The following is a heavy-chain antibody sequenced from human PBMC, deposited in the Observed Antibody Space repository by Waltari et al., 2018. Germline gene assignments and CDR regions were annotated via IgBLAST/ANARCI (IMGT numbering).Heavy chain of an antibody. CDR3: ASFFFGY. CDR2: IYHSGST. CDR1: GYSISSGYY. V-gene: IGHV4-38-2*01. D-gene: IGHD3-10*01. Sequence: QVQLQESGPGLVKPSETLSLTCAASGYSISSGYYWGWIRQPPGKGLEWIGSIYHSGSTYYNPSLKSRVTISVDTSKNQFSLKLSSVTAADTAVYYCASFFFGYWGQGTLVTVSS. J-gene: IGHJ4*02.